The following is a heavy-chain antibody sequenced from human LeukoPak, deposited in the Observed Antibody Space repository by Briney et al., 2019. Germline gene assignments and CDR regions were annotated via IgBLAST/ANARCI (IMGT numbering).Heavy chain of an antibody. D-gene: IGHD4-17*01. Sequence: SETLSLTCAVSGYSISSSNYWAWIRQPPGKGLEWIGHIYYSGSIYYNPSLKSRVTMSVDTSKNQFSLKLSSMTAVDTAVYYCARKATTGPTKAAFDIWGQGTMVTVSS. CDR3: ARKATTGPTKAAFDI. CDR1: GYSISSSNY. J-gene: IGHJ3*02. CDR2: IYYSGSI. V-gene: IGHV4-28*05.